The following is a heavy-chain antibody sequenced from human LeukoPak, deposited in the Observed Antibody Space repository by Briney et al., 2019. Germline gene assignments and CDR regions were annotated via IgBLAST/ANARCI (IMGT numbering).Heavy chain of an antibody. CDR3: AREDATMVLSLDY. V-gene: IGHV3-23*01. Sequence: QPGGSLRLSCAASGFTFSSYAMSWVRQAPGKGLEWVSAISSGGDNTYYADSVKGRLTISRDNSKNTLYVQMTSLRAEDTAVYHCAREDATMVLSLDYWGQGALVTVSS. D-gene: IGHD5-18*01. CDR1: GFTFSSYA. CDR2: ISSGGDNT. J-gene: IGHJ4*02.